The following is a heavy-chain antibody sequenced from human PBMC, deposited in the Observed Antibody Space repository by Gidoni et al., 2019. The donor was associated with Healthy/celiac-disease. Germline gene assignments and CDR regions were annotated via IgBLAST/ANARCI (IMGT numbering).Heavy chain of an antibody. D-gene: IGHD1-26*01. CDR3: ARVTGGANYYFDY. J-gene: IGHJ4*02. CDR2: IYHSGSP. CDR1: GGSISSSNW. V-gene: IGHV4-4*02. Sequence: QVQLQESGPGLVKPSGNLSLTCAVSGGSISSSNWWSWVRQPPGKGLAWIGEIYHSGSPNYNPSLNSRVTISVDKSKNQFSLKLSSVTAADTAVYYCARVTGGANYYFDYWGQGTLVTVSS.